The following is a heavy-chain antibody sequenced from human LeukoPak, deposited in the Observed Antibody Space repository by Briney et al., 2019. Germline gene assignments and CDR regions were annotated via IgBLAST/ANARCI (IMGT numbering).Heavy chain of an antibody. CDR1: GYTLTSYG. J-gene: IGHJ4*02. D-gene: IGHD2-21*02. Sequence: ASVKVSCKASGYTLTSYGISWVRQAPGQGLEWMGWISAYNGNTNYAQKLQGRVTMTTDTSTSTAYMELRSLRSDDTAVYYCARVPYCGGDCYYGVTLDYWGQGTLVTVSS. CDR3: ARVPYCGGDCYYGVTLDY. CDR2: ISAYNGNT. V-gene: IGHV1-18*01.